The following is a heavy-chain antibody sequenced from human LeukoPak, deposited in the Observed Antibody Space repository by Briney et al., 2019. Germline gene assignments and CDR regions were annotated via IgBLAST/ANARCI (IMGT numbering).Heavy chain of an antibody. V-gene: IGHV3-30*02. CDR3: AKDSVAVTGTGNIDY. CDR2: IRYDGSNK. D-gene: IGHD6-19*01. CDR1: GFTFSSYG. J-gene: IGHJ4*02. Sequence: GGSLRLSCAASGFTFSSYGMHWVRQAPGKGLEWVAFIRYDGSNKYYADSVKGRFTISRDNSKNTLNLQMNSLRAEDTALYYCAKDSVAVTGTGNIDYWGQGTLVTVSS.